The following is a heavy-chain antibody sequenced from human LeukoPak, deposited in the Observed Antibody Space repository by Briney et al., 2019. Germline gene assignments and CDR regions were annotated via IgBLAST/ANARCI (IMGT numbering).Heavy chain of an antibody. J-gene: IGHJ4*02. CDR2: ISFNNGNT. CDR3: ARMILLLGDVLTVPPRGFDY. V-gene: IGHV1-18*01. CDR1: GYTFTTYG. Sequence: WASVRVSCKASGYTFTTYGIGWGRQPPGQGLEWLGSISFNNGNTNYAQKLQGRVTMTTDTSTSTAYMELRSLRSDDAAVYYCARMILLLGDVLTVPPRGFDYWGQGTLVTVSS. D-gene: IGHD3-9*01.